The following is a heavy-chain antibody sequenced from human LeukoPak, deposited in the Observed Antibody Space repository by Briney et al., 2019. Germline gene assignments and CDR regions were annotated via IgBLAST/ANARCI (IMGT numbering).Heavy chain of an antibody. Sequence: ASVKVSCKASGHTFTSYDINWVRQATGQGLEWMGWMNPNSGNTGYAQKFQGRVTMTRNTSISTAYMELSSLRSEDTAVYYCARAGPNYYDSSGYYQNFDYWGQGTLVTVSS. CDR2: MNPNSGNT. V-gene: IGHV1-8*01. CDR3: ARAGPNYYDSSGYYQNFDY. J-gene: IGHJ4*02. D-gene: IGHD3-22*01. CDR1: GHTFTSYD.